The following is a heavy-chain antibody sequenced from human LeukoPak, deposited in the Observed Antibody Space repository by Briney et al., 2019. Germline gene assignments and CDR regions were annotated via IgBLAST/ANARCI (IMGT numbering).Heavy chain of an antibody. CDR3: AREVSLTGYYHLYYYYYMDV. V-gene: IGHV3-21*01. Sequence: PGGSLRLSCAASGFTLSSYNMNWVRQAPGKGLEWVSFISSSSTYIYYADSVKGRFTISRDNAKNSLYLQMNSLRAEDTAVYYCAREVSLTGYYHLYYYYYMDVWGKGTTVTVSS. D-gene: IGHD3-9*01. J-gene: IGHJ6*03. CDR2: ISSSSTYI. CDR1: GFTLSSYN.